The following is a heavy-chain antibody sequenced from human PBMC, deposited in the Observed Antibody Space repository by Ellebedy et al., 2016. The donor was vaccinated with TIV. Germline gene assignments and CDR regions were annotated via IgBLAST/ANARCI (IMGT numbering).Heavy chain of an antibody. V-gene: IGHV3-7*01. CDR3: ARRGSYGDYAVQINSWFDT. D-gene: IGHD4-17*01. J-gene: IGHJ5*02. Sequence: PGGSLRPSCAASGFSFRSYWMSWVRQAPGKGLEWVANIYQDGGVQYYVDSVKGRFTISRDNADNSLFLQMNSLRAEDTAVYYCARRGSYGDYAVQINSWFDTWGRGTLVAVSS. CDR2: IYQDGGVQ. CDR1: GFSFRSYW.